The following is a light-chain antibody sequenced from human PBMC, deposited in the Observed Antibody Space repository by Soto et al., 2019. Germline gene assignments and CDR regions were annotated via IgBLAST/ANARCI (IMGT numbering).Light chain of an antibody. Sequence: EIVLTQSPGTLSLSPGERATLSCRASQSVSSSYLAWYQQQPGQAPRLLIYGASSRATGIPDRFSGSGSGTDFTLTISRLEPEDFAVYYCQQSGTSPPVAFGGGTRLEIK. CDR1: QSVSSSY. CDR3: QQSGTSPPVA. V-gene: IGKV3-20*01. CDR2: GAS. J-gene: IGKJ5*01.